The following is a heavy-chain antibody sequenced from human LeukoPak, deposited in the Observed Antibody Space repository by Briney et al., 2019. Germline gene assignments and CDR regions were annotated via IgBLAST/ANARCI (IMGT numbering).Heavy chain of an antibody. D-gene: IGHD2-15*01. CDR1: GFTFTTYW. CDR2: ISSSSSYI. Sequence: GGSLRLSCAASGFTFTTYWLGWVRQPPGKGLEWVSSISSSSSYIYYADSVEGRFTISRDNAKNSLYLQMNSLRAEDTAVYYCARGSLPAFDYWGQGTLVTVSS. CDR3: ARGSLPAFDY. J-gene: IGHJ4*02. V-gene: IGHV3-21*01.